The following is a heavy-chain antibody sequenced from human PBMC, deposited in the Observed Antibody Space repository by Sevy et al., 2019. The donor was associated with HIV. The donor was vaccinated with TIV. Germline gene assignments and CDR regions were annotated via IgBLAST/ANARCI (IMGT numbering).Heavy chain of an antibody. CDR2: ISGSGGST. D-gene: IGHD2-2*01. CDR1: GFTFSSYA. V-gene: IGHV3-23*01. J-gene: IGHJ4*02. CDR3: AKDPQPIVVVPAATFDY. Sequence: GGSLRLSCAASGFTFSSYAMSWVRQAPGKGLEWVSAISGSGGSTYYADSVKGRFTISRANSKNTLYLQMNSLRAEDTAVYYCAKDPQPIVVVPAATFDYWGQGTLVTVS.